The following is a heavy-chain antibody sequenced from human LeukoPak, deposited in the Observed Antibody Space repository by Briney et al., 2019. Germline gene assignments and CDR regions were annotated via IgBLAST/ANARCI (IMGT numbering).Heavy chain of an antibody. CDR2: INPNSGGT. CDR1: GYTFTGYY. V-gene: IGHV1-2*06. J-gene: IGHJ4*02. CDR3: ARVNVGGRLSRSYHKWPLDY. Sequence: ASVKVSCKASGYTFTGYYLHWVRQAPGQGLEWMGRINPNSGGTNYAQKFQGRVTMTTDTSISTAYMELSSLRSEDTAVYYCARVNVGGRLSRSYHKWPLDYWGQGTLVTVSS. D-gene: IGHD1-26*01.